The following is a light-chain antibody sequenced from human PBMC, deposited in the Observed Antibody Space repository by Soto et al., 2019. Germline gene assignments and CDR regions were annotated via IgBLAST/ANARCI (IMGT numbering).Light chain of an antibody. CDR1: QDISSS. Sequence: IKLTQSPSSLSAYVGDRVTITCRASQDISSSLAWYQQKAGKAPKLLIYGASILQSGVPSGFSGSGFGTDFTLTISSLRAEDFAIYFCQQTKSYPSTFGGGSKVAI. CDR2: GAS. CDR3: QQTKSYPST. J-gene: IGKJ4*01. V-gene: IGKV1-13*02.